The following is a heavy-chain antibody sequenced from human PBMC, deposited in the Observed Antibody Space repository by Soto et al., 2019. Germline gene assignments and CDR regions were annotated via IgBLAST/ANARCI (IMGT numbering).Heavy chain of an antibody. J-gene: IGHJ4*02. Sequence: QAQLVQSGAEVKKPGASVKVSCKASGYTLSSFGIHWVRQAPGQRLEWMGWINAGNGNTKSSQKLQGRVTFSRDTSANTAYMELTSLTSEDTAVYYCVRTRQQWLVGDSWGQGSLVTVSS. CDR1: GYTLSSFG. CDR3: VRTRQQWLVGDS. V-gene: IGHV1-3*01. D-gene: IGHD6-19*01. CDR2: INAGNGNT.